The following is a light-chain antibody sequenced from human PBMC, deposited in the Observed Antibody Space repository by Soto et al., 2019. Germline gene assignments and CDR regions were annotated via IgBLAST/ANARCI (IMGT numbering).Light chain of an antibody. CDR1: QSVSSSY. V-gene: IGKV3-20*01. CDR2: GAS. J-gene: IGKJ2*01. Sequence: ELGLTQSPGTLSLSPGERATLSCRASQSVSSSYLAWYQQKPGQAPRLLIYGASNRATGIPDRFSGSGSGTDFTLTISRLEPEDFVVYIRQQHGRSPPSTFGQG. CDR3: QQHGRSPPST.